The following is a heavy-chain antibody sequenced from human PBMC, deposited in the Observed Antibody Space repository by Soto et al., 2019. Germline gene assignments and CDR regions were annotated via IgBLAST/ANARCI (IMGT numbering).Heavy chain of an antibody. CDR3: AKAHASRGSYPDY. D-gene: IGHD1-26*01. CDR1: GFTFDDYA. CDR2: ISWNSGSI. J-gene: IGHJ4*02. Sequence: HPGGSLRLSCAASGFTFDDYAMHWVRQAPGKGLEWVSGISWNSGSIGYADSVKGRFTISRDNAKNSLYLQMNSLRAEDTALYYCAKAHASRGSYPDYWGQGTLVTVSS. V-gene: IGHV3-9*01.